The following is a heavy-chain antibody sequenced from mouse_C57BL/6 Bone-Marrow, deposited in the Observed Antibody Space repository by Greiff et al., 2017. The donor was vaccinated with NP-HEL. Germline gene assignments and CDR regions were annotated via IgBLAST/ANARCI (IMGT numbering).Heavy chain of an antibody. Sequence: EVNVVESGGGLVKPGGSLKLSCAASGFTFSSYAMSWVRQTPEKRLEWVATISDGGSYTYYPDNVKGRFTISRDNAKNNLYLQMSHLKSEDTAMYYCARDSNYGNYWFAYWGQGTLVTVSA. D-gene: IGHD2-1*01. CDR3: ARDSNYGNYWFAY. J-gene: IGHJ3*01. CDR2: ISDGGSYT. V-gene: IGHV5-4*01. CDR1: GFTFSSYA.